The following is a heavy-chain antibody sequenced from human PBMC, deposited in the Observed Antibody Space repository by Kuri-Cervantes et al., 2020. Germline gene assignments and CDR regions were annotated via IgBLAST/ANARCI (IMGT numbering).Heavy chain of an antibody. CDR2: MNPNSGNT. J-gene: IGHJ6*02. CDR1: GYTFTSYD. Sequence: ASVKVSCKASGYTFTSYDINWVRQATGQGLEWMGWMNPNSGNTGYAQKFQGRVTMTRNTSISTAYMELSSLRSEDTAVYYCARDSSGWENYYYYYGMDVWGQGTTVTVSS. CDR3: ARDSSGWENYYYYYGMDV. V-gene: IGHV1-8*01. D-gene: IGHD6-19*01.